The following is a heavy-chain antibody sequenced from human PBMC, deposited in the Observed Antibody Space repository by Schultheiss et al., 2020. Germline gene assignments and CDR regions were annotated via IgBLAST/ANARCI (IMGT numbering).Heavy chain of an antibody. J-gene: IGHJ6*02. V-gene: IGHV3-21*05. CDR3: VREGRDGDHYCGMDV. CDR1: GFTFRSYS. Sequence: GGSLRLSCAASGFTFRSYSINWVRKAPGKGLEWVSYISSISSYINYADSVKGRLTIARDNAKNSLYLQMNSLRDEDTAVYHCVREGRDGDHYCGMDVWGQGTTVTVSS. CDR2: ISSISSYI.